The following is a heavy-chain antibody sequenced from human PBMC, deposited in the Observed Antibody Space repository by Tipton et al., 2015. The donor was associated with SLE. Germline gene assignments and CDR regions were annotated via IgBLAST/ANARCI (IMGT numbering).Heavy chain of an antibody. CDR1: GGSFSGFY. V-gene: IGHV4-34*01. CDR2: INHSGST. Sequence: TLSLTCAVYGGSFSGFYWNWIRQPPGKGLEWIGEINHSGSTNYNPSLKSRVTISVDTSKNQFSLKLSSVTAADTAVYYCASILLGQFDYWGQGTLVTVSS. D-gene: IGHD2/OR15-2a*01. CDR3: ASILLGQFDY. J-gene: IGHJ4*02.